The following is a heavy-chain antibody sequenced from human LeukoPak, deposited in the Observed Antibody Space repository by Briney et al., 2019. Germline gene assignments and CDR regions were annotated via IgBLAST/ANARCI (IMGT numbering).Heavy chain of an antibody. CDR3: ATDQRWELPLNY. CDR2: IKSKTDGGTT. J-gene: IGHJ4*02. D-gene: IGHD1-26*01. V-gene: IGHV3-15*01. CDR1: GFTFSYSW. Sequence: PGGSLRLSCAASGFTFSYSWMSWVRQAPGKGLEWVGRIKSKTDGGTTDSAAPVKGRFTITRDNSKDTLFLQMNSLKTEATAVYYCATDQRWELPLNYWGQGTLVTVSS.